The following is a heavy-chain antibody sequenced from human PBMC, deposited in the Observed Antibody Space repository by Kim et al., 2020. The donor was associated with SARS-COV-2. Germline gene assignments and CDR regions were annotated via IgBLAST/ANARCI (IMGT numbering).Heavy chain of an antibody. V-gene: IGHV1-69*13. CDR2: IIPIFGTA. D-gene: IGHD5-18*01. CDR3: ARAGIQLRTTHWYFDL. CDR1: GGTFISYA. J-gene: IGHJ2*01. Sequence: SVKVSCKASGGTFISYAISWVRQAPGQGLAWMGGIIPIFGTANYAQKYQGRVAITADESTSTAYMALSSLRSEDTAVYYCARAGIQLRTTHWYFDLWGRGTLVPVSS.